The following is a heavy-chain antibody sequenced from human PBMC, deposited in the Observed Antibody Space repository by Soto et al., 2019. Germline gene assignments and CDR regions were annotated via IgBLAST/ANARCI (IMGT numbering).Heavy chain of an antibody. CDR2: ISYDGSSK. J-gene: IGHJ4*02. CDR1: GFTFSNYG. V-gene: IGHV3-30*03. CDR3: VVSTYFPSLNCSVTISVDPSKLPFSLSLSSLIDSVFPLYYCSRAFYPAFSCFYRGPAHLYSLDY. Sequence: PGGSLRLSCAASGFTFSNYGMYWVRQAPGKGLEWVAFISYDGSSKFYADPMKGRHTISRDNSKNTLYLQMNSLRAEDTAVYYSVVSTYFPSLNCSVTISVDPSKLPFSLSLSSLIDSVFPLYYCSRAFYPAFSCFYRGPAHLYSLDYWRQGTLVTVSS. D-gene: IGHD3-10*01.